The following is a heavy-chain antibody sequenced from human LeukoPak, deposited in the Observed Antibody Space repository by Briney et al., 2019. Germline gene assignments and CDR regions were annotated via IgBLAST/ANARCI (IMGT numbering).Heavy chain of an antibody. Sequence: GGSLRLPCAASGFTFSSYGMHWVRQAPGKGLEWVAVISYDGSNKYYADSVKGRFTISRDNSKNTLHLQMNSLRAEDTAVYYCAKGSGSIDYWGQGTLVTVSS. V-gene: IGHV3-30*18. CDR1: GFTFSSYG. CDR2: ISYDGSNK. D-gene: IGHD4-11*01. J-gene: IGHJ4*02. CDR3: AKGSGSIDY.